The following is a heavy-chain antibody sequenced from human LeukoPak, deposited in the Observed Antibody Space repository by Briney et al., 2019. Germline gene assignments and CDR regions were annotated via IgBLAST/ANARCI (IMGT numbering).Heavy chain of an antibody. D-gene: IGHD4-17*01. V-gene: IGHV3-23*01. J-gene: IGHJ4*02. CDR2: ISGSGGST. CDR3: AKPQTPYGDPYYFDY. Sequence: GRSLRLSCAASGFTFSSYAMSWVRQAPGKGLEWVSAISGSGGSTYYADSVKGRFTISRDNSKNTLYLQMNSLRAEDTAVYYCAKPQTPYGDPYYFDYWGREPWSPSPQ. CDR1: GFTFSSYA.